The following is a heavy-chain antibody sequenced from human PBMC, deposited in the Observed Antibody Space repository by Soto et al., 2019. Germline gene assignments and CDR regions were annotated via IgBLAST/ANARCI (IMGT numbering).Heavy chain of an antibody. Sequence: GGSLGLSCAASGFTFSSYAMSWVRQAPGKGLEWVSAISGSGGSTYYADSVKGRFTISRDNSKNTLYLQMNSLRAEDTAVYYCAKDRAQYYDFWSGYPLHAFDIWGQGTMVTVSS. CDR3: AKDRAQYYDFWSGYPLHAFDI. D-gene: IGHD3-3*01. CDR1: GFTFSSYA. CDR2: ISGSGGST. J-gene: IGHJ3*02. V-gene: IGHV3-23*01.